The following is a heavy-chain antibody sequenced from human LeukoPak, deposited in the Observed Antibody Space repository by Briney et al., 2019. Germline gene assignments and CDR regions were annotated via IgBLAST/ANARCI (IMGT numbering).Heavy chain of an antibody. D-gene: IGHD3-22*01. CDR2: IYYSGSI. CDR1: GGSISSYY. CDR3: ARLYYYDSSGYDLSCFDY. Sequence: SETLSLTCTVSGGSISSYYWSWIRQPPGKGLEWIGYIYYSGSINYNPSLKSRVTMSLDTSKNQFSLKLSSVTAADTAVYYCARLYYYDSSGYDLSCFDYWGQGNLVTVSS. J-gene: IGHJ4*02. V-gene: IGHV4-59*01.